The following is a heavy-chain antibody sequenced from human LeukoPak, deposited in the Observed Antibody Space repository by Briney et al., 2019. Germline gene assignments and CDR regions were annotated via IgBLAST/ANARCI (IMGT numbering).Heavy chain of an antibody. Sequence: SETLSLTCAVSGVSISPYYWAWIRQPPGKGLEWIGYIHTSGSNNQYPSLKSRVTISVDKSKNHFSLRLTSVTAADTAVYYCARGRPTYYYDSSGYSPWGQGTLVTVSS. CDR1: GVSISPYY. V-gene: IGHV4-4*09. D-gene: IGHD3-22*01. CDR2: IHTSGSN. CDR3: ARGRPTYYYDSSGYSP. J-gene: IGHJ4*02.